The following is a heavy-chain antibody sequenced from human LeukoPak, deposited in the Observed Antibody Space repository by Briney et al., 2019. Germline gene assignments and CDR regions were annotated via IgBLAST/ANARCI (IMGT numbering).Heavy chain of an antibody. V-gene: IGHV3-30*04. D-gene: IGHD6-19*01. CDR1: GFTFSSYA. CDR2: ISYDGSNK. CDR3: AKRMYGWYQIDY. Sequence: PGRSLRLSCAASGFTFSSYAMHWVRQAPGKGLEWVAVISYDGSNKYYADSVKGRFTISRDNSKNTLYLQMNSLRAEDTAVYFCAKRMYGWYQIDYWGQGTLVTVSS. J-gene: IGHJ4*02.